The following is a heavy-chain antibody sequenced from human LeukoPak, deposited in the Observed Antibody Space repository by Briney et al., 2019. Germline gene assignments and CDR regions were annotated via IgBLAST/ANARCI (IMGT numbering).Heavy chain of an antibody. CDR1: GDSVSSSHW. D-gene: IGHD7-27*01. CDR2: TSQSGDT. CDR3: ATNVGKTFDY. V-gene: IGHV4-4*02. J-gene: IGHJ4*02. Sequence: SGTLSLTCAVSGDSVSSSHWWNWVRQPPGKGLEWIGETSQSGDTKYNPSLKSRVTVSLDNSKSQFSLKLSSVTAADSAIYYCATNVGKTFDYWGQGVLVTVSS.